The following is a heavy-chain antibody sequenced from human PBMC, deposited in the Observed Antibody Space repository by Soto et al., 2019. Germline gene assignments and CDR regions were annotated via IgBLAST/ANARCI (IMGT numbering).Heavy chain of an antibody. D-gene: IGHD3-16*01. V-gene: IGHV3-15*01. Sequence: EVQLVESGGGLVKPGGSLRLSCAASGFTFSNAWMSWVRQAPGKGLEWVGRIKSKSDGGTTDDSAPVKGRITSSRDDSKNTRYQQMNSLKTEDTGVYYCTADRSCGRGCSWPLDYWGQGTLVTVSS. J-gene: IGHJ4*02. CDR3: TADRSCGRGCSWPLDY. CDR1: GFTFSNAW. CDR2: IKSKSDGGTT.